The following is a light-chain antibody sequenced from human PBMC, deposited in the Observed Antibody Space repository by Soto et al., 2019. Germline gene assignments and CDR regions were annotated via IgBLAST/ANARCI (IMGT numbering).Light chain of an antibody. CDR1: SSNIGAGHV. J-gene: IGLJ2*01. V-gene: IGLV1-40*01. CDR3: QSYDNGLSASV. CDR2: GSS. Sequence: QSVLTQPPSVSGAPGQGVTISCTGSSSNIGAGHVVHWYQQFPGRAPNLLIYGSSNRPSGVPDRFSGSKSGTSASLAITGLQAEDEADYYCQSYDNGLSASVFGGGTKLTV.